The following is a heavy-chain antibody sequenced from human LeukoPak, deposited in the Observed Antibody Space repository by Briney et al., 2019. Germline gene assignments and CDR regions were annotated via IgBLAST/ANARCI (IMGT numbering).Heavy chain of an antibody. Sequence: GGSLRLSCAASGFTFSSYSMNWVRQAPGKGLEWVSYISSSSSTIYYADSVKGRFTISRDNAKNSLYLQMNSLRAEDTAVYYCARAQYYYDSSGYLFDYWGQGTLVTVSS. V-gene: IGHV3-48*04. J-gene: IGHJ4*02. D-gene: IGHD3-22*01. CDR3: ARAQYYYDSSGYLFDY. CDR1: GFTFSSYS. CDR2: ISSSSSTI.